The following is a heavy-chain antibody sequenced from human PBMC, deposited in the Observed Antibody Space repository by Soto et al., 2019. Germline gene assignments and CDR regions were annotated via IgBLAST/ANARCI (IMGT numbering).Heavy chain of an antibody. CDR2: IGGSGGST. Sequence: EVQLLESGGGLVQPGGSLRLSCAASGFTFSSYAMSWVRQAPGKGLEWVSAIGGSGGSTYYADSVKGRFTISRDNSKNTLYLQMNSLRAEDTAVYYCAKDSLVATRKFDYWGQGTLVTVSS. J-gene: IGHJ4*02. V-gene: IGHV3-23*01. CDR1: GFTFSSYA. D-gene: IGHD5-12*01. CDR3: AKDSLVATRKFDY.